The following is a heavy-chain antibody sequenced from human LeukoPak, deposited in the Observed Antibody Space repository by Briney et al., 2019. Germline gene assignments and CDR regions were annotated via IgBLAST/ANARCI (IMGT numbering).Heavy chain of an antibody. Sequence: GGSLRLSCVASGFTFSEFAMSWVRQAPGAGPEWVSAIGGGGDATYYAGSVKGRYTDSRDNSGNTMYLQMSPLQAEDTAVYYCAKDYFNRNGVFDAFDLWGHGTTVSVS. CDR2: IGGGGDAT. CDR1: GFTFSEFA. J-gene: IGHJ3*01. D-gene: IGHD2/OR15-2a*01. CDR3: AKDYFNRNGVFDAFDL. V-gene: IGHV3-23*01.